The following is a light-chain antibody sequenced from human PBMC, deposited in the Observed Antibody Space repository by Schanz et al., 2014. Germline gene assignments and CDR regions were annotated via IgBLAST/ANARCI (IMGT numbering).Light chain of an antibody. CDR2: GAS. Sequence: EIVLTQSPGTLSLSPGERAILSCRASQSVSSSYLAWYQQKPGQAPRLLIYGASSRATGIPDRFSGSGSGTDFTLTISRLEPEDFAVYYCQHYSLSPLFGQGTKVDI. CDR1: QSVSSSY. J-gene: IGKJ1*01. CDR3: QHYSLSPL. V-gene: IGKV3-20*01.